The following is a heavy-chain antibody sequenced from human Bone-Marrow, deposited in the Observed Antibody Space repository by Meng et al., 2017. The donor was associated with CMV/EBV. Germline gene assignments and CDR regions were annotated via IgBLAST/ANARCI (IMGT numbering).Heavy chain of an antibody. CDR3: ARGRRSGSYFFYYGMDV. CDR2: INHSGST. Sequence: SETLSLTCAVYGGSFSGYYWSWIRQPPGKGLEWIGEINHSGSTNYNPSLKSRVTISVDTSKNQFSLKLSSVTAADTAVYCCARGRRSGSYFFYYGMDVWGQGTTVTVSS. D-gene: IGHD1-26*01. J-gene: IGHJ6*02. CDR1: GGSFSGYY. V-gene: IGHV4-34*01.